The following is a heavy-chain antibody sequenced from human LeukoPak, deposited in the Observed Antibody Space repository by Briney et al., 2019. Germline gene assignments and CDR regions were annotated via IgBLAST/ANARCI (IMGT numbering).Heavy chain of an antibody. D-gene: IGHD3-22*01. CDR2: INWNSGNI. Sequence: AGGSLRLSCAASGFTFDDYAMHWVRQAPGKGLEWVSSINWNSGNIGLADSEKGRFTISRDNAKNSLYLQMSSLRAEDTALYYCAKASGYNYDSSGPDYWGQGTLVTVSS. CDR1: GFTFDDYA. V-gene: IGHV3-9*01. J-gene: IGHJ4*02. CDR3: AKASGYNYDSSGPDY.